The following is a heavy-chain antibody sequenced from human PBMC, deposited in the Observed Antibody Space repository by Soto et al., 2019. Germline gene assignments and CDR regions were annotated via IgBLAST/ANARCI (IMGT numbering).Heavy chain of an antibody. CDR3: VRGWFGELTFDY. J-gene: IGHJ4*02. CDR2: INHSGST. Sequence: SETLSLTCAVYGGSFSGYYWSWIRQPPGKGLEWIGEINHSGSTNYNPSLKSRVTISVDTSMNQFSRKLSSVTAADTAVYYCVRGWFGELTFDYWGQGTLVTVSS. D-gene: IGHD3-10*01. V-gene: IGHV4-34*01. CDR1: GGSFSGYY.